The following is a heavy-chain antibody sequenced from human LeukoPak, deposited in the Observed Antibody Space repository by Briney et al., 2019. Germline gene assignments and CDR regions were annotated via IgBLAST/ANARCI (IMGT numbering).Heavy chain of an antibody. D-gene: IGHD5-12*01. CDR3: ARGIHGDYYGMDV. CDR2: IYSGGGT. V-gene: IGHV3-66*01. Sequence: SGGSLRLSCAASGFTVSTNYMTWVRQAPGKGLECVSVIYSGGGTYYADSVKGRFTISRDNPMNTLYLQMNSLRAEDTAVYYCARGIHGDYYGMDVWGQGTTVTVSS. CDR1: GFTVSTNY. J-gene: IGHJ6*02.